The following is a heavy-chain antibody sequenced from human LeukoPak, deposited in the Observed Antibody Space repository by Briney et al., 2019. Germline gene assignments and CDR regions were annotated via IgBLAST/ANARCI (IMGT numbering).Heavy chain of an antibody. CDR2: INHSGST. CDR3: ASGRHLYSSSWFKTPRQFDY. Sequence: SETLSLTCAVYGGSFSGYYWSWIRQPPGKGLEWIGEINHSGSTNYNPSVKSRVAISVDTSKNQFSLKLSPVTAADTAVYYCASGRHLYSSSWFKTPRQFDYWGQGTLVTVSS. J-gene: IGHJ4*02. CDR1: GGSFSGYY. V-gene: IGHV4-34*01. D-gene: IGHD6-13*01.